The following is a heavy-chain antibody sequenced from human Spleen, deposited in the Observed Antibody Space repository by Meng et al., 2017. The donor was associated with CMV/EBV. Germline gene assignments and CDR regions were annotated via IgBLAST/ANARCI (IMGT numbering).Heavy chain of an antibody. J-gene: IGHJ6*02. D-gene: IGHD3-3*01. CDR1: GFSFSSYW. V-gene: IGHV3-7*01. Sequence: GESLKISCAASGFSFSSYWMSWVRQAPGKGLEWVANIKQDGSEKYYVDSVKGRFTISRDNAKNSLYLQMNSLRGEDTAVYYCTNDPIFGMVIRRGGMDVWGQGTTVTVSS. CDR3: TNDPIFGMVIRRGGMDV. CDR2: IKQDGSEK.